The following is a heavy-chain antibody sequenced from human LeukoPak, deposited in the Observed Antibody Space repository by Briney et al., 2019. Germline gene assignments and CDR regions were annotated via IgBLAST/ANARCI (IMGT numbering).Heavy chain of an antibody. CDR2: IYTSGST. J-gene: IGHJ5*02. CDR1: GGSISSGSYY. CDR3: AREYIVVVPAASLVSLWFDP. V-gene: IGHV4-61*02. Sequence: PSETLSLTCTVSGGSISSGSYYWSWIRQPAGKGLEWIGRIYTSGSTNYNPPLKSRVTISVDTSKNQFSLKLSSVTAADTAVYYCAREYIVVVPAASLVSLWFDPWGQGTLVTVSS. D-gene: IGHD2-2*01.